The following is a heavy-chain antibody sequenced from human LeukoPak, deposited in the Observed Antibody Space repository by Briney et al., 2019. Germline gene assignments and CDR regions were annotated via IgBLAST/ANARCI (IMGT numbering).Heavy chain of an antibody. V-gene: IGHV3-7*01. Sequence: TGGSLRLSCVASGFSFSNYWMNWVRQAPGKGLEWVANIKEDGSEKYCVDSVKGRFTISRDNAKNSLYLQMNSLRAEDTAVYYCARGLPPSGSYSPEPFFDPWGQGTLVTVSS. CDR2: IKEDGSEK. J-gene: IGHJ5*02. CDR1: GFSFSNYW. CDR3: ARGLPPSGSYSPEPFFDP. D-gene: IGHD1-26*01.